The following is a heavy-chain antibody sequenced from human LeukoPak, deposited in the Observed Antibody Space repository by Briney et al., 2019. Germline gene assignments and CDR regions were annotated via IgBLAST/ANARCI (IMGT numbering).Heavy chain of an antibody. CDR2: IFSGGNT. CDR1: GFIVSSNY. CDR3: ARDRRGAYSGSYQLDY. Sequence: GGSLRLSCAASGFIVSSNYMSWVRQAPGKGLEWVSAIFSGGNTHYADSVKGRFTISRDNSKNTMYLQMNSLRAEGTAVYYCARDRRGAYSGSYQLDYWGQGTLVTVSS. V-gene: IGHV3-53*01. J-gene: IGHJ4*02. D-gene: IGHD1-26*01.